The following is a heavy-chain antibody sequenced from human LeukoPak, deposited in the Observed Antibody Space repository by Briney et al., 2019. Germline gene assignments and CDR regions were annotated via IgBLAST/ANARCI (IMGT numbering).Heavy chain of an antibody. J-gene: IGHJ6*02. CDR1: GFTFSSYG. V-gene: IGHV3-30*03. Sequence: PGRSLRLSCAASGFTFSSYGMHWVRQAPGKGLEWVAVISYDGSNKYYADSVKGRFTISRDNSKNTLYLQMNSLRAEDTAVYYCAREIGYCSGGSCYFPIYYYYYYGMDVWGQGTTVTVSS. CDR2: ISYDGSNK. CDR3: AREIGYCSGGSCYFPIYYYYYYGMDV. D-gene: IGHD2-15*01.